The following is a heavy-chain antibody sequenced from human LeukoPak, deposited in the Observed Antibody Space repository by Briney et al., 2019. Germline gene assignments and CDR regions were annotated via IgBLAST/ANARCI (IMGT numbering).Heavy chain of an antibody. J-gene: IGHJ4*02. Sequence: GGSLRLSCTASGFTFSNYVMHGVRQAPGKGLEWVAVISYDGSSEYYADSVKGRFTISRDNSKNTLFLQMNSLRPEDTAVYHCAKVALFSGYYPPFDYWGQGTLVTVSS. CDR2: ISYDGSSE. CDR3: AKVALFSGYYPPFDY. D-gene: IGHD3-22*01. V-gene: IGHV3-30*18. CDR1: GFTFSNYV.